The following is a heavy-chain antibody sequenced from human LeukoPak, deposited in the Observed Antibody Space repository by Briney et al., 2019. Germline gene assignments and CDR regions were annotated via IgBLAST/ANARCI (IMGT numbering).Heavy chain of an antibody. V-gene: IGHV1-2*02. CDR2: INPNSGGT. J-gene: IGHJ1*01. D-gene: IGHD3-9*01. CDR3: ARDGGRNYGILTGYYSAEYFQH. Sequence: GASVKVSCKASGYTFTGYYMHWVRQAPGQGLEWMGWINPNSGGTNYAQKFQGRVTMTRDTSISTAYMELSRLRSDDTAVYYCARDGGRNYGILTGYYSAEYFQHWGQGTLVTVSS. CDR1: GYTFTGYY.